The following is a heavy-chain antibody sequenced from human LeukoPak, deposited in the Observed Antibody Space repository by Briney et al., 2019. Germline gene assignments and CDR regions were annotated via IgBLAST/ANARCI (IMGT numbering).Heavy chain of an antibody. V-gene: IGHV3-13*01. CDR3: ARGLSRFGELLYYYYYGMDV. J-gene: IGHJ6*02. D-gene: IGHD3-10*01. Sequence: GGSLRPSCAASGFTFSSYDMHWVRQATGKGLEWVSAIGTAGGTYYPGSVKGRFTISRENAKNSLYLQMNSLRAGDTAVYYCARGLSRFGELLYYYYYGMDVWGQGTTVTVSS. CDR1: GFTFSSYD. CDR2: IGTAGGT.